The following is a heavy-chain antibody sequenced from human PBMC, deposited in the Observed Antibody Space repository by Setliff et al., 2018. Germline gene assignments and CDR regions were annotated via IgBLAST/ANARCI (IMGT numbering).Heavy chain of an antibody. J-gene: IGHJ1*01. CDR1: GFTFSDAW. D-gene: IGHD4-17*01. CDR2: IKQDGSEK. V-gene: IGHV3-7*01. CDR3: ARGPTASEYFQH. Sequence: TGGSLRLSCAASGFTFSDAWMSWVRQAPGKGLEWVANIKQDGSEKYYVDSVKGRYTISRDNAKNSLYLQMNSLRAEDTAVYYCARGPTASEYFQHWGQGTLVTVSS.